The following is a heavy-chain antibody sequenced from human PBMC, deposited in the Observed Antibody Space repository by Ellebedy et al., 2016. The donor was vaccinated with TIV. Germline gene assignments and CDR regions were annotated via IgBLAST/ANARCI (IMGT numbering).Heavy chain of an antibody. CDR3: AREGITMVRGDHNAFDI. V-gene: IGHV3-11*06. CDR2: ISGSSTYT. Sequence: PGGSLRLSCAASGITFSDYQMSRIRQAPGKGLEWVSCISGSSTYTNYGDSAKGRFTISRDNAKNSLYLQMNSLRVEDTAVYYCAREGITMVRGDHNAFDIWGQGTLVTVSS. D-gene: IGHD3-10*01. CDR1: GITFSDYQ. J-gene: IGHJ3*02.